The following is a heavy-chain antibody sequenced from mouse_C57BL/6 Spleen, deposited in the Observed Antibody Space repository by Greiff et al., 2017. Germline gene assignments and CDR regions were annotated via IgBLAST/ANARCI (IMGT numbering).Heavy chain of an antibody. CDR2: IYPGDGDT. CDR1: GYAFSSYW. CDR3: ARSDDGYYYAMDY. D-gene: IGHD1-2*01. J-gene: IGHJ4*01. V-gene: IGHV1-80*01. Sequence: QVQLQQSGAELVKPGASVKISCKASGYAFSSYWMNWVKQRPGKGLEWIGQIYPGDGDTNYNGKFKGKATLTADKSSSTAYMQLSSLTSEDSAVYFCARSDDGYYYAMDYWGQGTSVTVSS.